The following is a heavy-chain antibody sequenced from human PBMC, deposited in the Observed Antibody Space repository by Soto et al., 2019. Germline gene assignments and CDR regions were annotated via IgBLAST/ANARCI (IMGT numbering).Heavy chain of an antibody. V-gene: IGHV3-30-3*01. Sequence: RGGSLRLSCAASGFTFSSYAMHWVRQAPGKGLEWVAVISYDGSNKYYADSVKGRFTISRDNSKNTLYLQMNSLRAEDTAVYYCASSSGYDTLFDYWGQGTLVTVSS. CDR1: GFTFSSYA. CDR2: ISYDGSNK. D-gene: IGHD5-12*01. CDR3: ASSSGYDTLFDY. J-gene: IGHJ4*02.